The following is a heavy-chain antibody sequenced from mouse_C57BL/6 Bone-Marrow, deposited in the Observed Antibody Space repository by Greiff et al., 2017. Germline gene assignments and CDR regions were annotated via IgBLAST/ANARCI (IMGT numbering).Heavy chain of an antibody. CDR3: ARGGYYYAMDY. V-gene: IGHV1-72*01. D-gene: IGHD2-2*01. Sequence: QVQLQQPGAELVKPGASVKLSCKASGYTFTSYWMHWVKQRPGRGLGWIGRIDPNSGGTKYNEKFKSKATLTVDKPSSPAYMQLSSLTSDDSAVYYCARGGYYYAMDYWGQGTSVTVSS. J-gene: IGHJ4*01. CDR2: IDPNSGGT. CDR1: GYTFTSYW.